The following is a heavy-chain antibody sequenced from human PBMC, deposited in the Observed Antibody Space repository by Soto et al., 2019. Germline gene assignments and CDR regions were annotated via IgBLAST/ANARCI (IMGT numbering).Heavy chain of an antibody. CDR1: GGTFCSYA. Sequence: SVKVSCKASGGTFCSYAISWVRQAPGQGLEWMGGIIPIFGTANYAQKFQGRVTITADESTSTAYMELSSLGSEDTAVYYCARGGDATGLGKFDYWGQGTLVTVSS. J-gene: IGHJ4*02. CDR3: ARGGDATGLGKFDY. CDR2: IIPIFGTA. V-gene: IGHV1-69*01. D-gene: IGHD3-9*01.